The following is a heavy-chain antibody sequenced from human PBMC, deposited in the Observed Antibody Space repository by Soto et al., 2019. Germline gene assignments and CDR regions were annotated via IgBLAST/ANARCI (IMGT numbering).Heavy chain of an antibody. CDR3: AKDPLSIAARIPYGDY. V-gene: IGHV3-23*01. CDR1: GFTFSSYA. J-gene: IGHJ4*02. D-gene: IGHD6-6*01. Sequence: LGGSLRLSCAASGFTFSSYAMSWVRQAPGKGLEWVSAISGSGGSTYYADSVKGRFTISRDNSKNTLYLQMNSLRAEDTAVYYCAKDPLSIAARIPYGDYWGQGTLVTVSS. CDR2: ISGSGGST.